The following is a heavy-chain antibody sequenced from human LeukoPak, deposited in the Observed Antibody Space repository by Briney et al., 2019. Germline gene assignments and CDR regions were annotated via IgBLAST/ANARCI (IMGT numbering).Heavy chain of an antibody. V-gene: IGHV3-33*06. D-gene: IGHD6-19*01. CDR3: AKVGSSGWYSDYYYGMDV. CDR2: IWHDGSNE. Sequence: GTSLRLSCAASGFTFSNYGMHWVRQAPGKGLEWVAVIWHDGSNEYYADSVRGRFTISRDNSKNTLYLQMNSLRAEDTAVYYCAKVGSSGWYSDYYYGMDVWGQGTTVTVSS. CDR1: GFTFSNYG. J-gene: IGHJ6*02.